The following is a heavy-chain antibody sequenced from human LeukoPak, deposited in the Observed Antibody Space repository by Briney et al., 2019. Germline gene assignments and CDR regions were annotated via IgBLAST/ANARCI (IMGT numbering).Heavy chain of an antibody. J-gene: IGHJ6*02. Sequence: PSQTLSLTCTVSGGSISSGGYYWSWIRQHPGKGLEWIGYIYYSGSTYYNPSLKSQVTISVDTSKNQFSLKLSSVTAADTAVYYCARDGHPTYYYDSSGYYQASGMDVWGQGTTVTVSS. CDR1: GGSISSGGYY. V-gene: IGHV4-31*01. CDR2: IYYSGST. CDR3: ARDGHPTYYYDSSGYYQASGMDV. D-gene: IGHD3-22*01.